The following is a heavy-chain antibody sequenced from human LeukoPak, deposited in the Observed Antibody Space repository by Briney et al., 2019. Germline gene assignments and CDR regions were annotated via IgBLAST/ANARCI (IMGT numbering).Heavy chain of an antibody. CDR1: GYTFTGYY. CDR3: ANSNMVRGVIIRY. Sequence: ASVKVSCKASGYTFTGYYMHWVRQAPGQGLEWMVWINPNSGGTNYAQKFQGRVTMTRDTSISTAYMELSRLRSDDTAVYYCANSNMVRGVIIRYWGQGTLVTVSS. V-gene: IGHV1-2*02. CDR2: INPNSGGT. D-gene: IGHD3-10*01. J-gene: IGHJ4*02.